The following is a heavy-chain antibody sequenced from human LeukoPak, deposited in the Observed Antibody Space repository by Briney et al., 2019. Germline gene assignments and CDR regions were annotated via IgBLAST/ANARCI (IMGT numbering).Heavy chain of an antibody. CDR3: AKDRYYYDSSGYYYYFDY. V-gene: IGHV3-30*18. Sequence: PGGSLRLSCAASGFTFSSYGMHWVRQAPGKGLEWVAVISYDGSNKYYAHSVKGRFTISRDNSKNTLYLQMNSLRAEDTAVYYCAKDRYYYDSSGYYYYFDYWGQGTLVTVSS. D-gene: IGHD3-22*01. CDR2: ISYDGSNK. J-gene: IGHJ4*02. CDR1: GFTFSSYG.